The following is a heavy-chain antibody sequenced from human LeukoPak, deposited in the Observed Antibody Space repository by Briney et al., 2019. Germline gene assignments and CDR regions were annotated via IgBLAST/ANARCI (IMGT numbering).Heavy chain of an antibody. V-gene: IGHV4-39*01. CDR2: IFYSGST. D-gene: IGHD6-13*01. CDR3: ARAPGRVYSGRWYDIQPYNYFDP. CDR1: GGSISTSNYY. J-gene: IGHJ5*02. Sequence: PSETLSLTCTVSGGSISTSNYYWGWIRQPPGKGLEWIGNIFYSGSTYYNPSLKSRVTISVDTSKNQFSLKLSSVTAADTAVYYCARAPGRVYSGRWYDIQPYNYFDPWGQGTLVTVSS.